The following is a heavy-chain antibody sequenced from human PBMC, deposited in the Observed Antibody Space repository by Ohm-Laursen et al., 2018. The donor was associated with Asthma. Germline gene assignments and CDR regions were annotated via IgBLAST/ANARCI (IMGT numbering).Heavy chain of an antibody. V-gene: IGHV4-39*02. Sequence: SETLSLTCTVSGGSISSSSYYWGWIRQPPGKGLEWIGSIYYSGSSYYNPSLKSRVTISVDTSKNQLSLKLSSVTAADTAVYYCARDKWELVHYFDYWGQGTLVTVSS. CDR3: ARDKWELVHYFDY. D-gene: IGHD1-26*01. CDR1: GGSISSSSYY. J-gene: IGHJ4*02. CDR2: IYYSGSS.